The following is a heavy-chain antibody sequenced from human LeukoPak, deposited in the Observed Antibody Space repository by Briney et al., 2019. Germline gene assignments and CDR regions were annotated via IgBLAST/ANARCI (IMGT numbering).Heavy chain of an antibody. CDR2: IIPILGIA. Sequence: GASVKVSCKASGYTFSIYGISWVRQAPGQGLEWMGRIIPILGIANYAQKFQGRVTITADKSTSTAYMELSSLRSEDTAVYYCARVFRTVTTDTNYYYGMDVWGQGTTVTVSS. CDR1: GYTFSIYG. CDR3: ARVFRTVTTDTNYYYGMDV. V-gene: IGHV1-69*04. D-gene: IGHD4-11*01. J-gene: IGHJ6*02.